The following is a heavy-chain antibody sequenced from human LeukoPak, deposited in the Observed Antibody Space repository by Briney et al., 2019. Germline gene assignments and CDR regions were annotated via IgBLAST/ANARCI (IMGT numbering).Heavy chain of an antibody. CDR3: ASGYYYDSSGYYLAGQANDAFDI. CDR2: IYYSGST. V-gene: IGHV4-39*07. D-gene: IGHD3-22*01. CDR1: GGSISSSSYS. J-gene: IGHJ3*02. Sequence: SETLSLTCTVSGGSISSSSYSWGWIRQPPGKGLEWIGRIYYSGSTYYNPSLKSRDTISVDTSKNQFSLKLSSVTAADTAVYYCASGYYYDSSGYYLAGQANDAFDIWGQGTMVTVSS.